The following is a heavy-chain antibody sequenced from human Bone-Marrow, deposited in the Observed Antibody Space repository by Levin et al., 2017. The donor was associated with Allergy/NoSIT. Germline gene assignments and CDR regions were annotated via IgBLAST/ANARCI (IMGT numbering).Heavy chain of an antibody. CDR1: GYTFTRYY. J-gene: IGHJ4*02. V-gene: IGHV1-46*01. CDR3: AREPISGVVALDY. Sequence: ASVKVSCKASGYTFTRYYMHWVRQAPGQGLEWMGIVNPSGGNAIYAQKFQGRVTMTRDTSTSTVYMEVASLRSDDTAVYFCAREPISGVVALDYWGQGTLVTVSS. CDR2: VNPSGGNA. D-gene: IGHD3-3*01.